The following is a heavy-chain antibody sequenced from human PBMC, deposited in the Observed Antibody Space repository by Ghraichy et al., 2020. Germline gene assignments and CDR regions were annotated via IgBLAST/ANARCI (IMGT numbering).Heavy chain of an antibody. Sequence: GGSLRLSCAASGFTFSTYGMHWVRQAPGKGLEYVSAISSNGGSTYYANSVKGRFTISRDNSKNTLYLQMGSLRAEDMAVYYCARRSISSGYFHSPSAKYWYFDLWGRGTLVTVSS. V-gene: IGHV3-64*01. J-gene: IGHJ2*01. CDR1: GFTFSTYG. CDR2: ISSNGGST. D-gene: IGHD3-22*01. CDR3: ARRSISSGYFHSPSAKYWYFDL.